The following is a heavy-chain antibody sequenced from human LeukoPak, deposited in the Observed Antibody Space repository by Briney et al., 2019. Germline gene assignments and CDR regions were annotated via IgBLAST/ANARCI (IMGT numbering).Heavy chain of an antibody. D-gene: IGHD1-1*01. V-gene: IGHV1-2*06. CDR1: GYTFTGYY. CDR2: LNPHDGGT. CDR3: ARYNTNLDY. Sequence: GASVKVSCKTSGYTFTGYYIHRVRQAPPQGLVWMGRLNPHDGGTDYAQKFQGRVTMTRDMSTTTVFMELSSLTSDDTAVYFCARYNTNLDYWGQGSLVTVSS. J-gene: IGHJ4*02.